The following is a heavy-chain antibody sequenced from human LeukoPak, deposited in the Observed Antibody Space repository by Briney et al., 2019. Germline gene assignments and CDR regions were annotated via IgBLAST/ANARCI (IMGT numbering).Heavy chain of an antibody. Sequence: GASVKVSCKASGYTFTGYYMNWVRQAPGQGLEWMGWINPKSGGTNFAQKFQGRVTLTWDTSISTAYMEVSRLTSDDTAVYYCARPYTNSARIDHWGQGTLVTVSS. CDR1: GYTFTGYY. D-gene: IGHD2-2*02. CDR2: INPKSGGT. CDR3: ARPYTNSARIDH. V-gene: IGHV1-2*02. J-gene: IGHJ4*02.